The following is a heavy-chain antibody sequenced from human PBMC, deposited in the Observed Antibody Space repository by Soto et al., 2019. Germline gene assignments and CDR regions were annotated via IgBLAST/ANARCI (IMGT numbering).Heavy chain of an antibody. CDR1: GGSISSGGYS. Sequence: SETLSLTCAVSGGSISSGGYSWSWIRQPPGKGLEWIGYIYHSGSTYYNPSLKSRVTISVDRSKNQFSLKLSSVTAADTAVYYCARDRPIRGDYYYGMDVWGQGTTVTVSS. V-gene: IGHV4-30-2*01. CDR2: IYHSGST. J-gene: IGHJ6*02. CDR3: ARDRPIRGDYYYGMDV. D-gene: IGHD3-10*01.